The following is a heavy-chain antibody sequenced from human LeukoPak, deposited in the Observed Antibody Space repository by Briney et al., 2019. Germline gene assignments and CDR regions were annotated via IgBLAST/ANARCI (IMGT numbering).Heavy chain of an antibody. CDR1: GGTFSSYA. CDR2: IIPILGIA. V-gene: IGHV1-69*04. J-gene: IGHJ4*02. Sequence: VASVKVSCKASGGTFSSYAISWVRQAPGQGLEWMGRIIPILGIANYAQKFQGRVTITADKSTSTAYMELSSLRSEDTAVYYCARAVDSLYGSGSYFFDYWGQGTLVTVSS. D-gene: IGHD3-10*01. CDR3: ARAVDSLYGSGSYFFDY.